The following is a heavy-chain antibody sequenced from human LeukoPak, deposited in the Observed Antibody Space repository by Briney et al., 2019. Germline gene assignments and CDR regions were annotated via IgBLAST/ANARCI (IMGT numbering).Heavy chain of an antibody. V-gene: IGHV3-21*01. D-gene: IGHD3-22*01. J-gene: IGHJ4*02. CDR3: ARAFGGSNGYFYGGDFDY. CDR2: ISSSSSYI. Sequence: GGSLRLSCAASGYTFSSYSMNWVRQAPGKGLEWVSSISSSSSYIYYADSVKGRFTISRDNAKNSLYLQMNSLRAEDTAVYYCARAFGGSNGYFYGGDFDYWGQGTLVTVSS. CDR1: GYTFSSYS.